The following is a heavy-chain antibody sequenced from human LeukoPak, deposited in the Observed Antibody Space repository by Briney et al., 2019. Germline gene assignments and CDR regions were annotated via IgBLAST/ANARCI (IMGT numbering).Heavy chain of an antibody. CDR1: GGSISSSNW. V-gene: IGHV4-4*02. J-gene: IGHJ3*02. Sequence: SGTLSLTCAVSGGSISSSNWWSWVRQPPGKGLEWIGEIYHSGSTNYNPSLKSRVTISVDKSKNQFSLKLSSVTAADTAVYYCARAFNYYDSSGYYFDAFDIWGQGTMVTVSS. CDR3: ARAFNYYDSSGYYFDAFDI. CDR2: IYHSGST. D-gene: IGHD3-22*01.